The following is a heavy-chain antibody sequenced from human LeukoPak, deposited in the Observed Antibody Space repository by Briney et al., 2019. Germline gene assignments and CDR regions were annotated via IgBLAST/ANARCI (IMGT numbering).Heavy chain of an antibody. J-gene: IGHJ4*02. CDR1: GLSSSSFE. CDR3: VRGLDYNVAWVY. CDR2: TRRSGRTL. D-gene: IGHD3-10*01. Sequence: GGSLRLSCVVSGLSSSSFEMNWVRQAPGRGLEWDSYTRRSGRTLYYADSVKGRLSISRDNAKNSLYLQMNSLRAEDTAVYYCVRGLDYNVAWVYWGQGTLGTVSS. V-gene: IGHV3-48*03.